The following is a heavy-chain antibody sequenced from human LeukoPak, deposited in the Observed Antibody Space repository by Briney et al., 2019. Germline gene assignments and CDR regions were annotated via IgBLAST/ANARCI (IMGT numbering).Heavy chain of an antibody. CDR1: GFTFSSYA. CDR3: AKDGNGGTVTPRGAFDI. V-gene: IGHV3-23*01. J-gene: IGHJ3*02. Sequence: GGSLRLSCAASGFTFSSYAMSWVRQAPGTGLEWVSSISGSGGSTYYADSVKGRFTISRDNSKNTLCLQMTSLRAEDTAVYYCAKDGNGGTVTPRGAFDIWGQGTMVTVSS. D-gene: IGHD4-17*01. CDR2: ISGSGGST.